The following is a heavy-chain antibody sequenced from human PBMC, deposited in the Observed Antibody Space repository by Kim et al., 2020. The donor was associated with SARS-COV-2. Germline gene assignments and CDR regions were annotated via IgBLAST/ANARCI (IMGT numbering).Heavy chain of an antibody. CDR1: GFTFTSSA. CDR3: AAVPYLVRGVREFDY. D-gene: IGHD3-10*01. J-gene: IGHJ4*02. Sequence: SVKVSCKASGFTFTSSAVQWVRQARGQRLEWIGWIVVGSGNTNYAQKFQERVTITRDMSTSTAYMELSSLRSEDTAVYYCAAVPYLVRGVREFDYWGQGTLVTVSS. CDR2: IVVGSGNT. V-gene: IGHV1-58*01.